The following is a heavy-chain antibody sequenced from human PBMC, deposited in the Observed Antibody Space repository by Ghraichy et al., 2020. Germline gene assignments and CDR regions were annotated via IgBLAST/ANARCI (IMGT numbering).Heavy chain of an antibody. V-gene: IGHV4-59*01. CDR1: GGSISGYY. CDR3: TRWPGRAPDF. D-gene: IGHD3-10*01. Sequence: SQTLSLTCTVSGGSISGYYWSWIRQSPGKGLEWIAYIHYSGSTNYNPSLRSRVTISVDTSKNQFSLKMHSVTAADTAVYYCTRWPGRAPDFWGQGTLVTVSS. J-gene: IGHJ4*02. CDR2: IHYSGST.